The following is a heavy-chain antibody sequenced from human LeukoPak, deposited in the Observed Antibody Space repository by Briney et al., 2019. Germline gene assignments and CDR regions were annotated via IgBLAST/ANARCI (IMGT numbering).Heavy chain of an antibody. CDR1: GYTFTSHY. CDR3: ARDETLELTYYYGMDV. Sequence: ASVKVSCKASGYTFTSHYMHWVRQAPGQGLEWMGIINPSGGSTSYAQKFQGRVTMTRDTSTSTVYMEPSSLRSEDTAVYYCARDETLELTYYYGMDVWGQGTTVTVSS. J-gene: IGHJ6*02. V-gene: IGHV1-46*01. D-gene: IGHD1-7*01. CDR2: INPSGGST.